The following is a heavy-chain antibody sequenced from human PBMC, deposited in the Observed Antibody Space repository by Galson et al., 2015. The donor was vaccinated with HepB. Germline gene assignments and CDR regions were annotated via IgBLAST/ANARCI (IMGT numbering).Heavy chain of an antibody. Sequence: SLRLSCTASGFTVTSNYMPWVRQAPGQGLEWISLIYAGGTTYCADPVKDRFTISRDSSNNTIYHKMNSLGAEDTAVYYCAGGSFGSGRSTQAFDNWGQGTMVTVSS. V-gene: IGHV3-53*01. CDR2: IYAGGTT. J-gene: IGHJ3*02. D-gene: IGHD3-10*01. CDR3: AGGSFGSGRSTQAFDN. CDR1: GFTVTSNY.